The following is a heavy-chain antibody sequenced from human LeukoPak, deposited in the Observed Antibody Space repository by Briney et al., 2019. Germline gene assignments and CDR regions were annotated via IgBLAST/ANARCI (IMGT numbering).Heavy chain of an antibody. CDR1: GFTFSTYW. D-gene: IGHD3-10*01. J-gene: IGHJ4*02. CDR3: ERDYWFGESYFDY. CDR2: IKQDGSEK. V-gene: IGHV3-7*01. Sequence: GGSLRLSCAASGFTFSTYWMTWVRQAPGKGLEWVANIKQDGSEKYYVDSVKGRFTISRDNAKNSLYLQMNILRAEDTAVYYCERDYWFGESYFDYWGQGTLVTVSS.